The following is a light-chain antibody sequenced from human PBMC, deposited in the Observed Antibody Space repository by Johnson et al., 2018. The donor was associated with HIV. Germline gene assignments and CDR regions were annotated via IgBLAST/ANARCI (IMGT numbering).Light chain of an antibody. CDR1: SSNIGNNY. Sequence: QPVLTQPPSVSAAPGQKVTISCSGSSSNIGNNYVSWYQQLPGTTPKLLMYEDNERPSGIPDRFSGSKSGTSALLGITGLQTADEADYYCGTWDASLSVYVFGVATKVTVL. CDR2: EDN. J-gene: IGLJ1*01. V-gene: IGLV1-51*02. CDR3: GTWDASLSVYV.